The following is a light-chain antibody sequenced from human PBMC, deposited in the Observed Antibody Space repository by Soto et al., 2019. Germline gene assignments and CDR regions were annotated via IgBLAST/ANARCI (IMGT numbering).Light chain of an antibody. V-gene: IGKV3-11*01. Sequence: EIVLTQSPATLSLSPGERVNLSCRASQSVISYLAWYQHKPGQAPRLLIYDASTSATGIPARFSGSGSGTDFTPTISRLEPEDFAVYYSQQRRNWGTFGGGNKVEFK. CDR2: DAS. CDR1: QSVISY. CDR3: QQRRNWGT. J-gene: IGKJ4*01.